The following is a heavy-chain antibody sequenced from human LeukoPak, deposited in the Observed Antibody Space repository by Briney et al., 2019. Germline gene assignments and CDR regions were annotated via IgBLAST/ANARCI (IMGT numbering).Heavy chain of an antibody. CDR1: GFTFSSYG. D-gene: IGHD4-17*01. CDR2: ISYDGSNK. Sequence: QTGGSLRLSCAASGFTFSSYGMHWVRQAPGKGLEWVAVISYDGSNKYYADSVKGRFTISRDNSKNTLYLQMNSLRAEDTAVYYCARVPYGDTNGYWGQGTLVTVSS. J-gene: IGHJ4*02. CDR3: ARVPYGDTNGY. V-gene: IGHV3-30*03.